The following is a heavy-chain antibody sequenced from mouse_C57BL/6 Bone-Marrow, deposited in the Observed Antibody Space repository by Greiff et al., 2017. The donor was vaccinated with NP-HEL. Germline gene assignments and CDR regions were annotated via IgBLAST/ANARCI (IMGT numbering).Heavy chain of an antibody. CDR2: IDPSDSYT. V-gene: IGHV1-69*01. D-gene: IGHD2-2*01. J-gene: IGHJ2*01. CDR1: GYTFTSYW. CDR3: ASGSMVTTSFDY. Sequence: QVHVKQPGAELVMPGASVKLSCKASGYTFTSYWMHWVKQRPGQGLEWIGEIDPSDSYTNYNQKFKGKSTLTVDKSSSTAYMQLSSLTSEDSAVYYCASGSMVTTSFDYWGQGTTLTVSS.